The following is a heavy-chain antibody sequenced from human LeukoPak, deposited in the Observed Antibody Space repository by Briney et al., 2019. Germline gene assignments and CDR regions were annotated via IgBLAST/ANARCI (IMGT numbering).Heavy chain of an antibody. J-gene: IGHJ3*01. Sequence: SETLSLTCIVAGGSISSYSWSWIRQPPGKGLDWIGYIYDSGSTKYNPSLKRRVAISRHTYEHQLSLKLTSVTAADTAVYYCARVAYSYGIDAFDVWGQGAMVTVS. CDR1: GGSISSYS. CDR2: IYDSGST. V-gene: IGHV4-59*01. D-gene: IGHD5-18*01. CDR3: ARVAYSYGIDAFDV.